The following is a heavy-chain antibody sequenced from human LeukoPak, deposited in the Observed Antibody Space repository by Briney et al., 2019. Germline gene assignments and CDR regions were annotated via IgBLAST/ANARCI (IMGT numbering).Heavy chain of an antibody. V-gene: IGHV1-2*02. CDR3: ATAAVSGLDFDY. J-gene: IGHJ4*02. CDR1: GYTFTAYF. CDR2: INPNSGVT. D-gene: IGHD2-15*01. Sequence: ASVKVSCKASGYTFTAYFMHWVRQAPGQGLEWMGWINPNSGVTNFAQKFQGRVTMTRDTSISTACMELSSLRSDDTAVYYCATAAVSGLDFDYWGQGTLVTVSS.